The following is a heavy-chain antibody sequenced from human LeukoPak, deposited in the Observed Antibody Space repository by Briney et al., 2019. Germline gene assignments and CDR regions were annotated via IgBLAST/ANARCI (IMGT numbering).Heavy chain of an antibody. J-gene: IGHJ6*03. CDR3: ARVPKYYDILTGYYSYYYYMDV. CDR2: IIPIFGTA. Sequence: SVKVSCKASGGTFSSYAISWVRQAPGQGLEWMGGIIPIFGTANYAQKFQGRVTITTDESTSTAYMELSSLRSEDTAVYYCARVPKYYDILTGYYSYYYYMDVWGKGTTVTVSS. D-gene: IGHD3-9*01. CDR1: GGTFSSYA. V-gene: IGHV1-69*05.